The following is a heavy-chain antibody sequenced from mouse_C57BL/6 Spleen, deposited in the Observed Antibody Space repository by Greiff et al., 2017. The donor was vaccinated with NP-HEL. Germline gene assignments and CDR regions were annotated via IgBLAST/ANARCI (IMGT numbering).Heavy chain of an antibody. Sequence: EVQLQESGGGLVKPGGSLKLSCAASGFTFSDYGMHWVRQAPEKGLEWVAYISSGSSTIYYADTVKGRVTISRDNAKNTLFLQMTSLRSEDTAMYYCARYHYDYDYAMDYWGQGTSVTVSS. V-gene: IGHV5-17*01. J-gene: IGHJ4*01. CDR2: ISSGSSTI. CDR1: GFTFSDYG. D-gene: IGHD2-4*01. CDR3: ARYHYDYDYAMDY.